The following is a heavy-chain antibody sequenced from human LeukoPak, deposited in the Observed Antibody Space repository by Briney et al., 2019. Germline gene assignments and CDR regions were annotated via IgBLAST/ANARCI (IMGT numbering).Heavy chain of an antibody. V-gene: IGHV1-2*02. Sequence: ASVKVSCKASGYTFTGYYMHWVRQAPGQGLEWMGWINPNSGGTNYAQKFQGRVTITRNTSISTAYMELSSLRSEDTAVYYCARGSTVDAGYGYYYYYYYMDVWGKGTTVTVSS. CDR1: GYTFTGYY. D-gene: IGHD5-18*01. CDR3: ARGSTVDAGYGYYYYYYYMDV. CDR2: INPNSGGT. J-gene: IGHJ6*03.